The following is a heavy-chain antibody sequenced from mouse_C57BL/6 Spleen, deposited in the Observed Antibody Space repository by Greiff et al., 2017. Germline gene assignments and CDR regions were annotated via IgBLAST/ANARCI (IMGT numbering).Heavy chain of an antibody. CDR2: INPSNGGT. D-gene: IGHD2-3*01. CDR1: GYTFTSYW. V-gene: IGHV1-53*01. CDR3: ARDDGYYYAMDY. Sequence: QVQLQQPGTELVKPGASVKLSCKASGYTFTSYWMHWVKQRPGQGLEWIGNINPSNGGTNYNEKFKSKATLTVDKSSSTAYMQLSSLTSEDSAVYYGARDDGYYYAMDYWGQGTSVTVSS. J-gene: IGHJ4*01.